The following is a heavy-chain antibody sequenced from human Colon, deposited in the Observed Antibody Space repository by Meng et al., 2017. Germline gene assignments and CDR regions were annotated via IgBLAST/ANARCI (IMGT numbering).Heavy chain of an antibody. D-gene: IGHD6-19*01. CDR2: FHYTGPI. CDR3: AASSGWYRIDS. CDR1: GVSVTSGQF. J-gene: IGHJ4*02. V-gene: IGHV4-4*02. Sequence: QGQLQGSGPGLVKPSVPLSLTCGVSGVSVTSGQFWTWVRQPPGKGLEWIGEFHYTGPINYKPSLMSRVTISVDASRNQFSLRLTSVTAADTAVYYCAASSGWYRIDSWGQGTLVTVSS.